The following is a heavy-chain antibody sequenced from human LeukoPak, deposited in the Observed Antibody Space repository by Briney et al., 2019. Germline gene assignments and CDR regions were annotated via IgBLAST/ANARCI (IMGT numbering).Heavy chain of an antibody. J-gene: IGHJ6*02. CDR2: ISGSGSDI. CDR3: ARSWIQLWLNYYYGMDV. CDR1: GFTFSDQY. V-gene: IGHV3-11*01. Sequence: GGSLRLSCAVSGFTFSDQYMSWIRQAPGKGLEYLSYISGSGSDISYADSVKGRFTIPRDNAKNSLYLQMNSLRAEDTAVYYCARSWIQLWLNYYYGMDVWGQGTTVTVSS. D-gene: IGHD5-18*01.